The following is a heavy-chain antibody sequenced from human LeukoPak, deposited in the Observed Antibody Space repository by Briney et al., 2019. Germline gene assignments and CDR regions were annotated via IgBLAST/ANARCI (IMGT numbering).Heavy chain of an antibody. CDR2: ISGSGDST. J-gene: IGHJ4*02. D-gene: IGHD2-2*01. CDR1: GFTFSNYA. V-gene: IGHV3-23*01. Sequence: GGSLRLSCEASGFTFSNYAMTWVRQAPGKGLEWVSGISGSGDSTYYADSVKGRFTISGDNSKNTLYLQMNSLRAEDTAVYSCTRTRGCSSTSCYADYWGQGTLVTVSS. CDR3: TRTRGCSSTSCYADY.